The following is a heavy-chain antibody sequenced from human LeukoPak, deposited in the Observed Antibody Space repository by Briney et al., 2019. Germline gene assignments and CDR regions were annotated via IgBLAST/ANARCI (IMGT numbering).Heavy chain of an antibody. CDR3: ARTRYSSSYHAFDN. CDR2: IFYSGST. CDR1: GGSLSSGGYY. Sequence: PSETLSLTCTVSGGSLSSGGYYWSWIRQHPGTGLEWIGYIFYSGSTYYNPSLKSRVTISVDTSKNQFSLKLSSVTAADTAVYYCARTRYSSSYHAFDNWGQGTLVTVSS. J-gene: IGHJ4*02. V-gene: IGHV4-31*03. D-gene: IGHD3-3*01.